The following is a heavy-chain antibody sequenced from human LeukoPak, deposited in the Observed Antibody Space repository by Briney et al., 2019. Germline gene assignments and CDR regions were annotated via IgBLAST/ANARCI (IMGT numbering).Heavy chain of an antibody. CDR3: APQAVAGPVDF. Sequence: SETLSLTCTVSGGSISSSSHYWGWLRQPPGKGLEWIGSLFYSMNTYYNPSLKSRLTISEDTSKNQFCLKLSSVTAADTAIYSRAPQAVAGPVDFWGQRPLVSVPS. V-gene: IGHV4-39*01. D-gene: IGHD6-19*01. CDR1: GGSISSSSHY. J-gene: IGHJ4*02. CDR2: LFYSMNT.